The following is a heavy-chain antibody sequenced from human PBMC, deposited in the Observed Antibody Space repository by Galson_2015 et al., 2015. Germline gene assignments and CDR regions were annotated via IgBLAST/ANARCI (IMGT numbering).Heavy chain of an antibody. CDR3: ASLTGTRWGLRY. D-gene: IGHD1-7*01. V-gene: IGHV3-74*01. CDR2: INSDGSST. J-gene: IGHJ4*02. CDR1: GFTFSSYW. Sequence: SLRLSCAASGFTFSSYWMHWVRQAPGKGLVWVSRINSDGSSTSYADSVKGRFTISRDNAKNTLYLQMNSLRAEDTAVYYCASLTGTRWGLRYWGQGTLVTVSS.